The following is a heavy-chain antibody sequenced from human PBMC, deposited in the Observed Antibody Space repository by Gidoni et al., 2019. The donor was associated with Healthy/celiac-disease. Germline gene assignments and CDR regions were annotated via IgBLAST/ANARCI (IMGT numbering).Heavy chain of an antibody. CDR3: AKDQGDSSGYYDY. D-gene: IGHD3-22*01. Sequence: QVQLVESGGGVVQPGRSLRLSCAASGFTFSSYGMHWVRQAPGKGLGWVAVISYDGSNKYYADSVKGRFTISRDNSKNTLYLQMNSLRAEDTAVYYCAKDQGDSSGYYDYWGQGTLVTVSS. CDR1: GFTFSSYG. V-gene: IGHV3-30*18. J-gene: IGHJ4*02. CDR2: ISYDGSNK.